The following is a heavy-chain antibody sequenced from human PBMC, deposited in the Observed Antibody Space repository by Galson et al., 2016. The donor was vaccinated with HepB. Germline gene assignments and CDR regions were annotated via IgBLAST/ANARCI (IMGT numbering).Heavy chain of an antibody. J-gene: IGHJ4*02. D-gene: IGHD1-14*01. Sequence: SLRLSCAASGFPFSLYNMNWVRQAPGKGLEWVSFISSSSSYIYYVDSVKGRFTISRDNAKNSLYLQMDSLRAEDTAVYYCVRETLRGTRFDNWGQGTLVTVAS. CDR2: ISSSSSYI. V-gene: IGHV3-21*01. CDR3: VRETLRGTRFDN. CDR1: GFPFSLYN.